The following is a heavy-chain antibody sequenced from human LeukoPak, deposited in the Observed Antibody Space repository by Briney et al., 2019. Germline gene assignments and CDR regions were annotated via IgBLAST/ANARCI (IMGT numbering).Heavy chain of an antibody. Sequence: KTSETLSVTCSVYAGSFSGYYWSWIRQPPGKGLEWIGEINHSGSTNYNPSLKSRVTLSADTPKNQFSLKLSSVTAADTAVYYCARGRERYFDWLLSTWGQGTLVTVSS. CDR3: ARGRERYFDWLLST. J-gene: IGHJ1*01. V-gene: IGHV4-34*01. CDR1: AGSFSGYY. D-gene: IGHD3-9*01. CDR2: INHSGST.